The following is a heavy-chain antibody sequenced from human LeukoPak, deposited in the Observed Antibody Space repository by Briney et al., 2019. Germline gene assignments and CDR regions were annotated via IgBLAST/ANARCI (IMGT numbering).Heavy chain of an antibody. CDR3: ARSSLGSSGRKYCQH. J-gene: IGHJ1*01. Sequence: PSETLSLTCTVSGGSISSYYWSWIRQPPGKGLEWIGYIYYTGSTNYNPSLQSRVTISIDTSKNQFSLKLSSVTAADTAVYYCARSSLGSSGRKYCQHWGQGTLVTVSS. D-gene: IGHD3-22*01. V-gene: IGHV4-59*01. CDR1: GGSISSYY. CDR2: IYYTGST.